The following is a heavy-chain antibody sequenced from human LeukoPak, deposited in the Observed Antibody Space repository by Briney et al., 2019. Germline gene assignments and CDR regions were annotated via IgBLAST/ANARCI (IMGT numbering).Heavy chain of an antibody. V-gene: IGHV4-59*01. D-gene: IGHD6-13*01. CDR2: IYYSGST. J-gene: IGHJ4*02. CDR1: GGSISSYY. CDR3: ARVPPTGYSSSWYFDY. Sequence: SETLSLTCTVSGGSISSYYWSWIRQPPGKGLEWIGYIYYSGSTNYNPSLKSRVTISVHTSKNQFSLKLSSVTAADTAVYYCARVPPTGYSSSWYFDYWGQGTLVTVSS.